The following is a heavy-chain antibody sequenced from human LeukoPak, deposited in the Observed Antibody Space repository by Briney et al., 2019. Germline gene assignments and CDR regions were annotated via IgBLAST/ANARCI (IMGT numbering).Heavy chain of an antibody. CDR2: ISGSGGGT. J-gene: IGHJ4*02. V-gene: IGHV3-23*01. Sequence: PGGSLRLSCAAPGFTLSNYGMTWVRQAPGKGLEWVAGISGSGGGTNYADSVKGRFTISRDSPKNTLFLQMNSLRAEDTAVYFCAKRGVVIRVILVGFHREAYYFDSWGQGALVTVSS. CDR3: AKRGVVIRVILVGFHREAYYFDS. CDR1: GFTLSNYG. D-gene: IGHD2-21*01.